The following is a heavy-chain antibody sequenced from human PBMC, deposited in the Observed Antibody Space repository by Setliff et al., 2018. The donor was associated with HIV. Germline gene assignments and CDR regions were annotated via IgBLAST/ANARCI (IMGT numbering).Heavy chain of an antibody. CDR1: GYTLTDFD. CDR3: TRWIVGSSNIFAFDI. CDR2: INPKSGNT. V-gene: IGHV1-8*01. J-gene: IGHJ3*02. D-gene: IGHD1-26*01. Sequence: ASVKVSCKASGYTLTDFDIYWMRQASGQGLEWLGWINPKSGNTAYAQSFQGRVTLTTNTAISTVDMELSSLSSEDTAVYYCTRWIVGSSNIFAFDIWGQGTLVTVSS.